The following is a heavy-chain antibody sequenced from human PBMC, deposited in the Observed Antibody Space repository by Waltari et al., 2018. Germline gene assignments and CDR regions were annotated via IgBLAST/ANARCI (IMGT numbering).Heavy chain of an antibody. CDR3: ARVAYSSGWYRGNGFDP. CDR2: MNPNSGNT. J-gene: IGHJ5*02. CDR1: GYTCTSYD. V-gene: IGHV1-8*03. D-gene: IGHD6-19*01. Sequence: QVQLVQSGAEVKKPGASVKVSCKASGYTCTSYDINWVRQATGQGLEWMGWMNPNSGNTGYAQKFQGRVTITRNTSISTAYMELSSLRSEDTAVYYCARVAYSSGWYRGNGFDPWGQGTLVTVSS.